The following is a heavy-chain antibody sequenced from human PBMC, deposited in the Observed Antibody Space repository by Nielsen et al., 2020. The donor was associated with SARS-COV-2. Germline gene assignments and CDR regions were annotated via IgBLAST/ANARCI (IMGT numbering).Heavy chain of an antibody. Sequence: GESLKISCAASGFTFSSYAMSWVRQAPGKGLEWVAVISYDGSNKYYADSVKGRFTISRDNSKNTLYLQMNSLRAEDTAVYYCAKDRSTHAFDIWGQGTMVTVSS. CDR2: ISYDGSNK. V-gene: IGHV3-30*18. D-gene: IGHD2-2*01. CDR3: AKDRSTHAFDI. CDR1: GFTFSSYA. J-gene: IGHJ3*02.